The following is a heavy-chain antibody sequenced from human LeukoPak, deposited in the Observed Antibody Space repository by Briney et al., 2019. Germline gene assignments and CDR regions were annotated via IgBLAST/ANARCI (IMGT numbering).Heavy chain of an antibody. Sequence: GGSLRLSCAASGFTFSNAWMSWVRQAPGKGLEWVGRIKSKTDGGTTDYAAPVEGRFTISSADSKNTLYLQMYSLKTEDKATYYCTPAHSWGLWFGEYLPIYGGQGTLVTVPS. V-gene: IGHV3-15*01. CDR1: GFTFSNAW. CDR2: IKSKTDGGTT. CDR3: TPAHSWGLWFGEYLPIY. J-gene: IGHJ4*02. D-gene: IGHD3-10*01.